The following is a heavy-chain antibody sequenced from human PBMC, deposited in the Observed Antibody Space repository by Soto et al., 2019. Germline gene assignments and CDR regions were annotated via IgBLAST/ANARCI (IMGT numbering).Heavy chain of an antibody. CDR2: IYYRGST. D-gene: IGHD6-13*01. J-gene: IGHJ4*02. Sequence: WTWIRQHPVKGLEWVGYIYYRGSTYSNPSLKSRVTISVATSKNQFSLRLSSVTAADTAVYYCARSRGGAAGNFDYLGRGALVTVSS. CDR3: ARSRGGAAGNFDY. V-gene: IGHV4-31*02.